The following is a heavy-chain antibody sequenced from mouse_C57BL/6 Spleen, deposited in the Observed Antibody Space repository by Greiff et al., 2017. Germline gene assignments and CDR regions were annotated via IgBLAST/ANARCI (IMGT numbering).Heavy chain of an antibody. Sequence: QVQLQQPGAELVMPGASVQLSCKASGYTFTSYWMHWVKQRPGQGLEWIGDIDPSDSYTNYNQKFKGKSTLTVDKSSSTAYMQLSSLTSEDSAVYYCARWRFYYGSSHWYFDVWGTGTTVTVSS. D-gene: IGHD1-1*01. CDR2: IDPSDSYT. CDR1: GYTFTSYW. J-gene: IGHJ1*03. V-gene: IGHV1-69*01. CDR3: ARWRFYYGSSHWYFDV.